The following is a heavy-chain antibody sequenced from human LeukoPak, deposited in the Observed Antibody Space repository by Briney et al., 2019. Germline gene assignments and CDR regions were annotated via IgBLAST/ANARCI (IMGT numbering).Heavy chain of an antibody. D-gene: IGHD3-3*01. V-gene: IGHV3-48*03. CDR2: ISSSGSTI. Sequence: PGGSLRLSCAASGXTFSSYEMNWVRQAPGKGLEWVSYISSSGSTIYYADSVKGRFTISRDNAKNSLYLQMDSLRAEDTAVYYCCSYITIFGVVIPWGQGTLVTVSS. CDR1: GXTFSSYE. J-gene: IGHJ5*02. CDR3: CSYITIFGVVIP.